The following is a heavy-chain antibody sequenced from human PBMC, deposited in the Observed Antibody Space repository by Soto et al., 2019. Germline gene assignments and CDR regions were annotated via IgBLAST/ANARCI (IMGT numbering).Heavy chain of an antibody. CDR3: ARDEYGGAYDY. D-gene: IGHD4-17*01. J-gene: IGHJ4*02. V-gene: IGHV3-48*03. Sequence: EVQLVESGGGLVQPGGSLRLSCAASGFTFSNHKMNWVRQAPGKGLEWVSYISSSGNTIHYADSVKGRFTISRDNAKKSLYLQMNSVRAEDTAVYYCARDEYGGAYDYWGQGTLVTVSS. CDR2: ISSSGNTI. CDR1: GFTFSNHK.